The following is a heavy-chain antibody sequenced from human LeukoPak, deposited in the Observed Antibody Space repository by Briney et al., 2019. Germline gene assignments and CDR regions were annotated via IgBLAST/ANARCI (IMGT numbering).Heavy chain of an antibody. D-gene: IGHD5-18*01. V-gene: IGHV3-30*03. J-gene: IGHJ4*02. CDR2: ISYDGSKK. CDR3: ARAIGQLWTPPDY. Sequence: GGSLRLSCAASGFTFSSYGMHWVRQPQGEGLEWVAVISYDGSKKYSAESVKGRFSISRDNSKNTLYLQMNSLRAEDTAVYYCARAIGQLWTPPDYWGQGTLVTISS. CDR1: GFTFSSYG.